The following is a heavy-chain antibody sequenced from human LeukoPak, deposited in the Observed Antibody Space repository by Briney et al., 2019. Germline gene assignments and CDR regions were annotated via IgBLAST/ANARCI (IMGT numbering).Heavy chain of an antibody. J-gene: IGHJ4*02. CDR1: GGSISSSSYY. CDR3: AKLGGLFGLGYFDY. V-gene: IGHV4-39*07. CDR2: IYYSGST. Sequence: PSETLSLTCTVSGGSISSSSYYWGWIRQPPGKGLEWIGSIYYSGSTYYNPSLKSRVTISVDTSKNQFSLKLSSVTAADTAVYYCAKLGGLFGLGYFDYWGQGTLVTVSS. D-gene: IGHD3-10*02.